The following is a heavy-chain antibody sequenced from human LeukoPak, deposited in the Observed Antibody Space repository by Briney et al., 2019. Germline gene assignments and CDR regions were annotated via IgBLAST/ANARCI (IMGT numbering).Heavy chain of an antibody. J-gene: IGHJ4*02. CDR2: IRRKVSGATT. D-gene: IGHD2-15*01. CDR1: GFTFGDYA. CDR3: TRNIYCSGGSCSYYFDY. V-gene: IGHV3-49*04. Sequence: GGSLRLSCTVSGFTFGDYAMGWVRQAPGKGLEWVGLIRRKVSGATTEYAASVKGRFTISRDDSKSIAYLQMNSLKIEDTAMYYCTRNIYCSGGSCSYYFDYGGQGTLVTVSS.